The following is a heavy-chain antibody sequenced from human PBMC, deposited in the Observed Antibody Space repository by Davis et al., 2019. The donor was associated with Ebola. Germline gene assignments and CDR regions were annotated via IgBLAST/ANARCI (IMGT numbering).Heavy chain of an antibody. Sequence: SETLSLTCGVYGGSFSLYQWSWIRQPPGKGLEWIGEINHSGITTYNPSLKSRVTISMDRSKLQFFLNLTSVSAADTAVYYCARLGDSSGYYGLDYWGQGTLVTVSS. D-gene: IGHD3-22*01. CDR3: ARLGDSSGYYGLDY. CDR1: GGSFSLYQ. V-gene: IGHV4-34*01. J-gene: IGHJ4*02. CDR2: INHSGIT.